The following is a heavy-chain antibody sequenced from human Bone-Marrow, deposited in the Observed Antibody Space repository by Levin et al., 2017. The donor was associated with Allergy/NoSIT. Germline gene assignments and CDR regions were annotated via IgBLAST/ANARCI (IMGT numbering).Heavy chain of an antibody. V-gene: IGHV3-30-3*01. CDR3: ARVVGGIAVAGTYSDDYGMDG. Sequence: PGGSLRLSCAASGFTFSSYAMHWVRQAPGKGLEWVAVISYDGSNKYYADSVKGRFTISRDNSKNTLYLQMNSLRAEDTAVYYCARVVGGIAVAGTYSDDYGMDGWGQGTTVTVSS. CDR1: GFTFSSYA. CDR2: ISYDGSNK. D-gene: IGHD6-19*01. J-gene: IGHJ6*02.